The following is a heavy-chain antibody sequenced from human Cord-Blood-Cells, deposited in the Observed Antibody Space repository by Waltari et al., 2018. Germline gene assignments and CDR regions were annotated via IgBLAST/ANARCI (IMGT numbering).Heavy chain of an antibody. V-gene: IGHV4-38-2*02. CDR3: ARDSSDFWSGYYDAFDI. Sequence: QVQLQESGPGLVKPSETLSLTCAVSGYSISSGYYCGWIRQHTGKGLEWIGSIYHSGSTYYNPSLKSRVTISVDTSKNQFSLKLSSVTAADTAVYYCARDSSDFWSGYYDAFDIWGQGTMVTVSS. CDR1: GYSISSGYY. CDR2: IYHSGST. D-gene: IGHD3-3*01. J-gene: IGHJ3*02.